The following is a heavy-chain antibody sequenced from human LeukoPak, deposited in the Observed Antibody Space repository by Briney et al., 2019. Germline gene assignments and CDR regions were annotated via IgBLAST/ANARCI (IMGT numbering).Heavy chain of an antibody. Sequence: GRSLRLSCATSGFSFTDYPMNWVRQAPGKGLEWISNIRTTAEGAKYAYYADSVKGRVTISRDDGKNTLYLHMNSLRDDDTVVYYCATDQRYAFDYWGQGILVTVSS. V-gene: IGHV3-48*02. J-gene: IGHJ4*02. D-gene: IGHD3-9*01. CDR2: IRTTAEGAKYA. CDR1: GFSFTDYP. CDR3: ATDQRYAFDY.